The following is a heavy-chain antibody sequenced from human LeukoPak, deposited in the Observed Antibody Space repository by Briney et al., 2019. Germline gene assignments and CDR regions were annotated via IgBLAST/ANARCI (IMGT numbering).Heavy chain of an antibody. Sequence: SETLSLTCTVSGASISNYYWSCIRHTPEKGLEWMRNIHYNGGSSNYRSTNSRLTLTIDTSMNQISLKLPSVTAADTAVDFCARLKSYHDFWGQGALVTVSS. V-gene: IGHV4-59*08. CDR2: IHYNGGS. CDR3: ARLKSYHDF. CDR1: GASISNYY. D-gene: IGHD1-26*01. J-gene: IGHJ4*02.